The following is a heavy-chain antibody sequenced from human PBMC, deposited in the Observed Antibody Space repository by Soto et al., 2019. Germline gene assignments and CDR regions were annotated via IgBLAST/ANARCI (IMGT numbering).Heavy chain of an antibody. Sequence: ASVKVSCKASGGTFSSYAISWVRQAPGQGLEWMGGIIPIFGTANYAQKFQGRVTITADESTSTAYMELSSLRSEDTAVYYCAKGHLSTWISSDYWGQGTLVTVSS. CDR3: AKGHLSTWISSDY. J-gene: IGHJ4*02. CDR2: IIPIFGTA. CDR1: GGTFSSYA. D-gene: IGHD5-12*01. V-gene: IGHV1-69*13.